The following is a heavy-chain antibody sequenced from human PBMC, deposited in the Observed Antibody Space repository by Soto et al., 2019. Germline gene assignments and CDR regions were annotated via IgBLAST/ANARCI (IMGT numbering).Heavy chain of an antibody. CDR1: GCSFRTNN. Sequence: EVRLMESGGGLVQPGGSLRLSCAACGCSFRTNNMDWVRQAPGKGPEWIAYISTTSFTIYYADSVKGRFTISRDNDRNALYLEMNSLRDEDTAVYYCARVRCYDGTCYSASDSWGQGTLVTLSS. CDR3: ARVRCYDGTCYSASDS. CDR2: ISTTSFTI. J-gene: IGHJ5*01. V-gene: IGHV3-48*02. D-gene: IGHD2-15*01.